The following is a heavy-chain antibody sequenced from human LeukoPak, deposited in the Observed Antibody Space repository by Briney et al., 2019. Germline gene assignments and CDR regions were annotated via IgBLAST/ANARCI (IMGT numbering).Heavy chain of an antibody. Sequence: SETLSLTCTVSSGSFDTYYWTWIRQPPGKGLEWIGYIYYSGSTNYNPSLKSRVTTSVDTSKNQFSLKLSSVTAADTAVYYCARHRRRDGYNPGYFDYWGQGTLVTVSS. CDR1: SGSFDTYY. D-gene: IGHD5-24*01. CDR2: IYYSGST. V-gene: IGHV4-59*08. J-gene: IGHJ4*02. CDR3: ARHRRRDGYNPGYFDY.